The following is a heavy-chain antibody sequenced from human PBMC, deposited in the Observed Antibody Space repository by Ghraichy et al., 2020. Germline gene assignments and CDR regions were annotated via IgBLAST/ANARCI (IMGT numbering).Heavy chain of an antibody. CDR3: ARHWFCSGSDCHYYGMDV. CDR2: IYYNGNT. CDR1: GDSISSSSYY. J-gene: IGHJ6*02. V-gene: IGHV4-39*01. D-gene: IGHD3-3*01. Sequence: SETLSLTCSVTGDSISSSSYYWGWIRQPPGKGLEWIGSIYYNGNTYYNPSLKSRVTISIDTSKNQFSLRLSSVTAADTAVFYCARHWFCSGSDCHYYGMDVWGQGTTVTFSS.